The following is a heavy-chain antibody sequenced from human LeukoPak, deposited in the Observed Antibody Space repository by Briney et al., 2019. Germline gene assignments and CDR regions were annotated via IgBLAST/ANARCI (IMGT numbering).Heavy chain of an antibody. Sequence: ASVKVSCKASGYTFTKYAMNWVRQAPGQELEWMGWINTNTGNPTYAQGFTGRFVFSLDTSVSTAYLQISSLKAEDTAVYFCARVGIAAAVTYYFDYWGQGTLVTVSS. CDR1: GYTFTKYA. V-gene: IGHV7-4-1*02. J-gene: IGHJ4*02. D-gene: IGHD6-13*01. CDR2: INTNTGNP. CDR3: ARVGIAAAVTYYFDY.